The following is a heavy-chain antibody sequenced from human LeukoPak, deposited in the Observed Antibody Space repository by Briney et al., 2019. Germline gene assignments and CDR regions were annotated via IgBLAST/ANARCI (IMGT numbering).Heavy chain of an antibody. CDR2: IRSNVYGGTT. D-gene: IGHD2-8*01. Sequence: AGGSLRLSCTGSGFRFVDYAMSWVRQAPGKGLEWVGFIRSNVYGGTTDYVASVKGRVTISRDDSKSIAYLQMDSLKTEDTAVYYCTRDGGWGHGRPLWGQGTLVTVSS. V-gene: IGHV3-49*04. J-gene: IGHJ4*02. CDR1: GFRFVDYA. CDR3: TRDGGWGHGRPL.